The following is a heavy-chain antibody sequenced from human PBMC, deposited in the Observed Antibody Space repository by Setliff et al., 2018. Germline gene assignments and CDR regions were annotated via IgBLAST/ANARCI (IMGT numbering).Heavy chain of an antibody. CDR3: ARSSYYASGNSHNYYMDV. D-gene: IGHD3-10*01. Sequence: SETLSLTCNVSGGSISSYYWTWIRQPPGKGLEWIGYFYHSGSTNYNPSLKGRVTMTSDTSRNQLSLKLTSVSTADTAIYYCARSSYYASGNSHNYYMDVWGKGTAVTVSS. V-gene: IGHV4-59*08. CDR1: GGSISSYY. CDR2: FYHSGST. J-gene: IGHJ6*03.